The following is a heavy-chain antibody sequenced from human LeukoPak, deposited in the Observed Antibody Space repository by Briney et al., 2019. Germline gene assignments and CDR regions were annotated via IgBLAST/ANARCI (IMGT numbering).Heavy chain of an antibody. D-gene: IGHD5-12*01. CDR2: IGGSGGSA. V-gene: IGHV3-23*01. Sequence: GGTLRLSCVGSGFTFDIYGMTWVRQAPGKGLKWVSAIGGSGGSASYADSVKGRFTISRDNSKNTVYLQMSSLRADDTAIYYCAKGRGYDRNYYMDVWGNGTTVTISS. J-gene: IGHJ6*03. CDR3: AKGRGYDRNYYMDV. CDR1: GFTFDIYG.